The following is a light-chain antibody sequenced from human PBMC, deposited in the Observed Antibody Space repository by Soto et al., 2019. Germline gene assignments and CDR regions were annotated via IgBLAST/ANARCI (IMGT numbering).Light chain of an antibody. CDR3: YSYAGSATGV. CDR1: SSDVGGDNY. J-gene: IGLJ1*01. Sequence: QSALTQPRSVSGSPGQSVTISCTGTSSDVGGDNYVSWYQQLPGKAPKLLIFDVNERPSGVPDRFSVSKSGTAASLTISGLQAEEEADYYCYSYAGSATGVFGTGTKLTVL. CDR2: DVN. V-gene: IGLV2-11*01.